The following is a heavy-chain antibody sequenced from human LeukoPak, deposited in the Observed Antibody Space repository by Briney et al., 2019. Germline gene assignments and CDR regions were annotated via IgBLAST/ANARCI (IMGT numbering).Heavy chain of an antibody. Sequence: SETLSLTCDVTSDSIESYYWNWIRQAPGKGLEWLGHVYYRGQTHYNPSLKSRVTILMDTSQSQISLSLHSVTAADTAVYYCARTGSYYTSGNYLGYWGQGTLVTVSS. D-gene: IGHD3-10*01. CDR1: SDSIESYY. CDR2: VYYRGQT. CDR3: ARTGSYYTSGNYLGY. J-gene: IGHJ4*02. V-gene: IGHV4-59*01.